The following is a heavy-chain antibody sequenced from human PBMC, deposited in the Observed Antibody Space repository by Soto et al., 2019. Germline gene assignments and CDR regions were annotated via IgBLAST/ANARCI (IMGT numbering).Heavy chain of an antibody. CDR3: ARELLYVGGDCYHDAFDI. D-gene: IGHD2-21*02. Sequence: QVKLVQSGAEVKKPGASVKVSCKASGYTFTTYGISWVRQAPGQGLEWMGWISTYSDDRNYAQKVQGRVTMTADTSTWTAYMELRSLRSDDTAVYYCARELLYVGGDCYHDAFDIGGEGTMVTVSS. CDR2: ISTYSDDR. V-gene: IGHV1-18*01. J-gene: IGHJ3*02. CDR1: GYTFTTYG.